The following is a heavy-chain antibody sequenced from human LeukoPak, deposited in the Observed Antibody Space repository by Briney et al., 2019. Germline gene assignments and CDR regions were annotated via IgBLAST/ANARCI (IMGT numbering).Heavy chain of an antibody. D-gene: IGHD2-15*01. CDR2: ISPDGSDK. Sequence: AGSLRLSCAASGFTFSTYWMNWVRQAPGKGLERVGTISPDGSDKYYVDSVKGRFTISRDNAKTSLYLQINSLRADDTALYFCARGIVVVVGASDHFDYWGQGTLITVSS. CDR3: ARGIVVVVGASDHFDY. J-gene: IGHJ4*02. V-gene: IGHV3-7*01. CDR1: GFTFSTYW.